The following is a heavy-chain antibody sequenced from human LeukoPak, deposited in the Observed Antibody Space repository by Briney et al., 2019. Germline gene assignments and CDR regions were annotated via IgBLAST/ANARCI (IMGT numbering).Heavy chain of an antibody. Sequence: ASVKVSCKASGYTFTSYGISWVRQAPGQGLEWMGWINAYNGNTNYAQKLQGRVTMTTDTSTSTAYMELRSLRSDDTAVYYCARASISQSYYYYGMDVWGQGTTVTVSS. V-gene: IGHV1-18*01. J-gene: IGHJ6*02. CDR2: INAYNGNT. CDR3: ARASISQSYYYYGMDV. CDR1: GYTFTSYG. D-gene: IGHD3-3*01.